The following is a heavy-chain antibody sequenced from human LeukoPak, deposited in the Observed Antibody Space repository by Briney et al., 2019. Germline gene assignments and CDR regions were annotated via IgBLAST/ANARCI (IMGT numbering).Heavy chain of an antibody. J-gene: IGHJ4*02. CDR1: GFTFSSYW. CDR3: ARGGPGYCSGGSCLAYFDY. CDR2: IKQDGSEK. D-gene: IGHD2-15*01. Sequence: GSLRLSCAASGFTFSSYWMSWVRQAPGKGLEWVANIKQDGSEKYYVDSVKGRFTISRDNAKNSLYLQMNSLRAEDTAVYYCARGGPGYCSGGSCLAYFDYWGQGTLVTVSS. V-gene: IGHV3-7*01.